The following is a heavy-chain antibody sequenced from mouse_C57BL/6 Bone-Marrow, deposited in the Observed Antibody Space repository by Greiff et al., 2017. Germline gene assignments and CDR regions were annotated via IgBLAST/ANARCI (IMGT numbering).Heavy chain of an antibody. CDR3: AREGYGLRRGYAMDY. D-gene: IGHD2-4*01. J-gene: IGHJ4*01. Sequence: VQLQQSGPGLVKPSQSLSLTCSVTGYSITSGYYWNWIRQFPGNKLEWMGYISYDGSNNYNPSLKNRISITRDTSKNQFFLKLNSVTTEDTATYYCAREGYGLRRGYAMDYWGQGTSVTVSS. CDR1: GYSITSGYY. V-gene: IGHV3-6*01. CDR2: ISYDGSN.